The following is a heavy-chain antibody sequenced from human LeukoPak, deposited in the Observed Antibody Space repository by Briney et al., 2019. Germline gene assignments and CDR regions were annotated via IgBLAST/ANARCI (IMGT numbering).Heavy chain of an antibody. Sequence: GGSLRLSCAASGFTVSSNYMNWVRQGPGKGLECVSVISNDGDTYYAGSVRGRFTISRDTSKNTVYLQMNSLRAEDTDVYYCAGDKTTGGWYEFDYWGQGTLVTVSS. CDR2: ISNDGDT. D-gene: IGHD6-19*01. CDR3: AGDKTTGGWYEFDY. J-gene: IGHJ4*02. V-gene: IGHV3-53*01. CDR1: GFTVSSNY.